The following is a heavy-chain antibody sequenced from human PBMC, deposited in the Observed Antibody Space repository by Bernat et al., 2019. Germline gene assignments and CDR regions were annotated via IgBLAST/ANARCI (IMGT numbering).Heavy chain of an antibody. J-gene: IGHJ4*02. Sequence: EVQLVESGGGLVQPGGSLRLSCSASGFTFSSYAMHWVRQAPGKGLEYVSAISSNGGSTYYAASVKGRFTISRDNSKNTLYLQMSSLRAEDTAVYYCVKRVGMAGPYYFDYWGQGTLVTVSS. V-gene: IGHV3-64D*06. CDR1: GFTFSSYA. D-gene: IGHD1-14*01. CDR3: VKRVGMAGPYYFDY. CDR2: ISSNGGST.